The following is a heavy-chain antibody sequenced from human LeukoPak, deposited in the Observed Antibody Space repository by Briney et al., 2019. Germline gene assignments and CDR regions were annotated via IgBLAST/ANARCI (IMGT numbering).Heavy chain of an antibody. D-gene: IGHD6-19*01. Sequence: GGSLRLSCAASGFTFGSYAMTWVRQAPGKGLEWVSSIDASGGSTYYADSVKGRFTISRDNSKNTFYLQMYTLRADDTAVYYCAKGSGSGWYGWFAPWGQGTLVTVSS. CDR1: GFTFGSYA. CDR2: IDASGGST. CDR3: AKGSGSGWYGWFAP. V-gene: IGHV3-23*01. J-gene: IGHJ5*02.